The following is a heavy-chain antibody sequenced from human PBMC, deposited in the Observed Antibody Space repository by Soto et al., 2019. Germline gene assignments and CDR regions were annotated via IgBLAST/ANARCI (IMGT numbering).Heavy chain of an antibody. V-gene: IGHV1-69*13. CDR3: ARDQSPGGFLDY. Sequence: SVKVSCKASGGTFSSYAISWVRQAPGQGLEWMGGIIPIFGTANYAQKFQGRVTITADESTSTAYMELSSLRSEDTAVYYCARDQSPGGFLDYGGQGPLATVSS. CDR1: GGTFSSYA. J-gene: IGHJ4*02. D-gene: IGHD3-3*01. CDR2: IIPIFGTA.